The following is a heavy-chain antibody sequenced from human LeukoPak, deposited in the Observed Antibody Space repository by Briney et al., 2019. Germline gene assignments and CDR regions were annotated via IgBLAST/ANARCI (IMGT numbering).Heavy chain of an antibody. CDR1: GFTFSSYN. D-gene: IGHD3-10*01. V-gene: IGHV3-21*06. CDR2: ISSSSSYI. J-gene: IGHJ4*02. CDR3: ARDESLFGELSPLGY. Sequence: GGSLRLSCAASGFTFSSYNMNWVRQAPGKGLEWVSSISSSSSYIYYADSVKGRFTISRDNAKNSMYLQMNSLRGEDTAVYYCARDESLFGELSPLGYWGLGTLVTVSS.